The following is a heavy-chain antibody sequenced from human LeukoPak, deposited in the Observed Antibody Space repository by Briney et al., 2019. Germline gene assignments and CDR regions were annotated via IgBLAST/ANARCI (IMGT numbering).Heavy chain of an antibody. CDR3: ARQQVDY. V-gene: IGHV4-34*01. Sequence: TSETLSLTCAVYGGSFSGYYWSWIRQPPGKGLEWIGEINHSGSTNYNPSLKSRVTISVDTSKNQFSLKLSSVTAADTAVYYCARQQVDYWGQGTLVTVSS. CDR2: INHSGST. CDR1: GGSFSGYY. J-gene: IGHJ4*02.